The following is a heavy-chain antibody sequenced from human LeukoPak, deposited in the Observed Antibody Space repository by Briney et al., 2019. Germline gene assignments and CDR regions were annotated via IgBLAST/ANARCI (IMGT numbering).Heavy chain of an antibody. CDR2: IYWDDDK. D-gene: IGHD1-26*01. V-gene: IGHV2-5*08. J-gene: IGHJ4*02. CDR3: AHSGGSYYAYYFDY. CDR1: GGSISSYYW. Sequence: TLSLTCTVSGGSISSYYWSWIRQPPGKALEWLALIYWDDDKRYSPSLKSRLTITKDTSKNQVVLTMTNMDPVDTATYYCAHSGGSYYAYYFDYWGQGTLVTVSS.